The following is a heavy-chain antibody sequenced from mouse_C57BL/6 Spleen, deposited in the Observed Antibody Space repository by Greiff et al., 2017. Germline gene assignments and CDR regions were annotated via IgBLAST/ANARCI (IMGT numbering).Heavy chain of an antibody. Sequence: VQLQQSGPELVKPGASVKISCKASGYAFSSSWMNWVKQRPGKGLEWIGRIYPGGGDTNYNGKFKGKATLTADKSSSTAYMQLSSLTSEDSAVYFCARDGYDIFDYWGQGTTLTVSS. CDR1: GYAFSSSW. CDR2: IYPGGGDT. CDR3: ARDGYDIFDY. D-gene: IGHD2-2*01. V-gene: IGHV1-82*01. J-gene: IGHJ2*01.